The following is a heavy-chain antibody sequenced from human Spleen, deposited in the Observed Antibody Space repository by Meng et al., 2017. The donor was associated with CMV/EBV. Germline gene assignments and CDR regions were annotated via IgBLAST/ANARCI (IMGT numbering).Heavy chain of an antibody. CDR2: IRYDGSKK. J-gene: IGHJ4*02. Sequence: GESLKISCAVSGFTFSSYGMHWVRQAPGKGLEWVALIRYDGSKKWYADSVKGRFAISRDNSKNTLFLQINSLRTEDTAVYYCAKEAAYEYYFDYWGQGTLVTVSS. D-gene: IGHD5-12*01. CDR3: AKEAAYEYYFDY. CDR1: GFTFSSYG. V-gene: IGHV3-30*02.